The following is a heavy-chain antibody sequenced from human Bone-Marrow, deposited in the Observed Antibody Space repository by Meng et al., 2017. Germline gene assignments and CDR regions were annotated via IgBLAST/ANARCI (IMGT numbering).Heavy chain of an antibody. CDR3: ARDAGRAAGPR. CDR1: GYTFTGYY. J-gene: IGHJ4*02. V-gene: IGHV1-2*06. D-gene: IGHD6-13*01. Sequence: QVERVQSGAEGKQPGASVRVSCKASGYTFTGYYIHWVRQAPGQGLEWLGRIDCNNGGAIYAQKFQDRVTVTRDTSITTAYMDLSRLTSDDTAVYYCARDAGRAAGPRWGQGTLVTVSS. CDR2: IDCNNGGA.